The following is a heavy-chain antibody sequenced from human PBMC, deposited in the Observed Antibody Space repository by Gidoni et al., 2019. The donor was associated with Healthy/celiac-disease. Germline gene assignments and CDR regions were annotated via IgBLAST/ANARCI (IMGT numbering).Heavy chain of an antibody. CDR1: GFTFSSYA. J-gene: IGHJ4*02. D-gene: IGHD1-26*01. CDR3: AKDPGIVGATVYLFDY. Sequence: EVQLLESGGGLVQPGGSLRLSCAASGFTFSSYAMSWVRQAPGKGLEWVSAISGSGGSTYYADSVKGRFTISRDNSKNTLYLQMNSLRAEDTAVYYCAKDPGIVGATVYLFDYWGQGTLVTVSS. CDR2: ISGSGGST. V-gene: IGHV3-23*01.